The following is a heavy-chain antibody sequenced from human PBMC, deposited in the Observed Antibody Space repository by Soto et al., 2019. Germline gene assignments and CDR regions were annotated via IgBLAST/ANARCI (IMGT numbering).Heavy chain of an antibody. V-gene: IGHV4-4*07. D-gene: IGHD2-2*01. Sequence: SETLSLTCTVSGGSISIYYWSWIRHPAGKGLQWIGRIYTSGSTNYNPSLKSRVTMSVDTSKNQFPLKLSSVTAADTAVYYCARACSSTSCYDVFDSWGQGTPVTVSS. CDR1: GGSISIYY. CDR2: IYTSGST. J-gene: IGHJ4*02. CDR3: ARACSSTSCYDVFDS.